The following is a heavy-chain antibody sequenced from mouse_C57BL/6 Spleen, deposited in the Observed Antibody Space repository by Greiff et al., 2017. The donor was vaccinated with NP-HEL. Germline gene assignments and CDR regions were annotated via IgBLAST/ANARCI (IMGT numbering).Heavy chain of an antibody. CDR1: GYTFTDYY. CDR2: INPYNGGT. D-gene: IGHD2-3*01. CDR3: ARSNDGYVWFAY. V-gene: IGHV1-19*01. Sequence: VQLQQSGPVLVKPGASVKMSCKASGYTFTDYYMNWVKQSHGKSLEWIGVINPYNGGTSYNQKFKGKATLTVDKSSSTAYMELNSLTSEDSAVYYCARSNDGYVWFAYWGQGTLVTVSA. J-gene: IGHJ3*01.